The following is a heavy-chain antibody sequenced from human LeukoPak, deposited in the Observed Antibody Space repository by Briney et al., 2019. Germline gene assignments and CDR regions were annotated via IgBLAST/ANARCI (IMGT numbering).Heavy chain of an antibody. J-gene: IGHJ5*02. CDR2: ISSSSSTI. CDR1: GFTFNGFE. CDR3: AREGSSSWYNGGNWFDP. D-gene: IGHD6-13*01. V-gene: IGHV3-48*03. Sequence: GGSLRLSCAASGFTFNGFEMNWVRQAPGKGLEWVSYISSSSSTIYYADSVKGRFTISRDNAKNSLYLQMNSLRDEDTAVYYCAREGSSSWYNGGNWFDPWGQGTLVTVSS.